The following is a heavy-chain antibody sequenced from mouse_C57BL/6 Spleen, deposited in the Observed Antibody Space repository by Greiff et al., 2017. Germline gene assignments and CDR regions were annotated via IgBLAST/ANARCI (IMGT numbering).Heavy chain of an antibody. J-gene: IGHJ4*01. CDR1: GFTFSDYG. CDR3: ARALITTVVHYYAMDY. Sequence: EVKLMESGGGLVKPGGSLKLSCAASGFTFSDYGMHWVRQAPEKGLEWVAYISSGSSTIYYADTVKGRFTISRDNAKNTLFLQMTSLRSEDTAMYYCARALITTVVHYYAMDYWGQGTSVTVSS. D-gene: IGHD1-1*01. CDR2: ISSGSSTI. V-gene: IGHV5-17*01.